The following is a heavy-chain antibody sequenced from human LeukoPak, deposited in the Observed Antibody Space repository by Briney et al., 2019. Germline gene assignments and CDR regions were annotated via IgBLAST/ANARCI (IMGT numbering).Heavy chain of an antibody. CDR2: VSAYNGDT. CDR1: GYTFTSYG. J-gene: IGHJ4*02. V-gene: IGHV1-18*01. Sequence: ASVKVSCKASGYTFTSYGISWVRQAPGQGLEWVGWVSAYNGDTIYAQKFQGRVTMTTDTSTSTAYMELRSLRSDDTAVYYCARVDRSQDFYSDYWGQGTRVTVSS. D-gene: IGHD2/OR15-2a*01. CDR3: ARVDRSQDFYSDY.